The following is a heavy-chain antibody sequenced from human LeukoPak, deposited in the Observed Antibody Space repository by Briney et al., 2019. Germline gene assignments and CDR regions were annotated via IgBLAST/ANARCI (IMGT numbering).Heavy chain of an antibody. Sequence: ASVKVSCKASGYTFTGYYMHWVRQAPGQGLEWMGWINPNSGGTNYAQEFQGRVTMTRDTSISTAYMELSRLRSDDTAVYYCARALVRYSSGWHEGYWGQGTLVTVSS. V-gene: IGHV1-2*02. J-gene: IGHJ4*02. CDR3: ARALVRYSSGWHEGY. D-gene: IGHD6-19*01. CDR1: GYTFTGYY. CDR2: INPNSGGT.